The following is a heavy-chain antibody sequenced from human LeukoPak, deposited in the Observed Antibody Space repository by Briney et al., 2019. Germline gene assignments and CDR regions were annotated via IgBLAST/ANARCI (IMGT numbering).Heavy chain of an antibody. V-gene: IGHV4-61*02. CDR2: IYTSGST. CDR1: GYSISSGYY. D-gene: IGHD2-2*01. CDR3: ARFRRYCSSTSCRDFDY. J-gene: IGHJ4*02. Sequence: SETLSLTCTVSGYSISSGYYWGWIRQPAGKGLEWIGRIYTSGSTNYNPSLKSRVTISVDTSKNQFSLKLSSVTAADTAVYYCARFRRYCSSTSCRDFDYWGQGTLVTVSS.